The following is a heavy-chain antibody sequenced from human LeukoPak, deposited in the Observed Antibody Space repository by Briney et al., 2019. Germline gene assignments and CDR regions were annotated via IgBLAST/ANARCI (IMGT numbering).Heavy chain of an antibody. CDR3: ARNSRAAHYYYYGMDV. J-gene: IGHJ6*04. V-gene: IGHV3-33*01. Sequence: PGRSLRLSCAASGFTFSSYGMHWVSQAPGKGLEWVAVWYDGSNKYYADSVKGRFTISRDNSKNTLYLQMNSLRAEDTAVYYCARNSRAAHYYYYGMDVWGKGTTVTVSS. CDR2: WYDGSNK. D-gene: IGHD2-15*01. CDR1: GFTFSSYG.